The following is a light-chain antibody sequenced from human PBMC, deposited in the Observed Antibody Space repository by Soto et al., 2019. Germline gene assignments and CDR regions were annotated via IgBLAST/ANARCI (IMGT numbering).Light chain of an antibody. CDR1: RNLLHIDGYNY. J-gene: IGKJ1*01. CDR2: LGS. CDR3: MQAVYTRT. Sequence: DIVMTQSPLSLPVTPGEPASISCRSSRNLLHIDGYNYLDWYLQKPGQSPQLLIYLGSYRASGVPDRFSGSGSGTDFTPRISRVEAEDVGVYYCMQAVYTRTFGPGTKVDIK. V-gene: IGKV2-28*01.